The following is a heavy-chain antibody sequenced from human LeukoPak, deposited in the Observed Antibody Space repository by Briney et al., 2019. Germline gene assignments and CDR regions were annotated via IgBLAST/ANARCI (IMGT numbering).Heavy chain of an antibody. Sequence: ASVKVSCKASGYTFTSYYMHWVRQAPGRGLEWMGIINPSGGSTSYAQKFQGRVTMTRDTSTSTVYMELSSLRSEDTAVYYCARDAGLYPPSYYYDSSGYFPLDYWGQGTLVTVSS. CDR1: GYTFTSYY. V-gene: IGHV1-46*01. J-gene: IGHJ4*02. D-gene: IGHD3-22*01. CDR2: INPSGGST. CDR3: ARDAGLYPPSYYYDSSGYFPLDY.